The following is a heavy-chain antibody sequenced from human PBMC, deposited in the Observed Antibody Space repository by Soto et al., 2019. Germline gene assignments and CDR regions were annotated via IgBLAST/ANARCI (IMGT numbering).Heavy chain of an antibody. J-gene: IGHJ6*02. V-gene: IGHV1-18*01. D-gene: IGHD2-2*01. CDR2: ISAYNGNT. Sequence: ASVKVSCKASGYTFTSYGISWVRQAPGQGLEWMGWISAYNGNTNYAQKLQGRVTMTTDTSTSTAYMELRSLRSDDTAVYYCAREGYCISTSCYVDYYYYYGMDVWGQGTTVTVSS. CDR1: GYTFTSYG. CDR3: AREGYCISTSCYVDYYYYYGMDV.